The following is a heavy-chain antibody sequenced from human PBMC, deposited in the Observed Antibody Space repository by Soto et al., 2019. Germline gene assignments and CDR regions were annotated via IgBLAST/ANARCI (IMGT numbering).Heavy chain of an antibody. CDR3: PLPPSYGMDV. J-gene: IGHJ6*02. V-gene: IGHV3-15*07. Sequence: SVSNAWMNWVRQAPGKGLEWVGRIKSKTDGGTTDYAAPVKGRFTISRDDSKNTLYLRMNSLKTEDTAVYYCPLPPSYGMDVWGQGTTVTVSS. CDR1: SVSNAW. CDR2: IKSKTDGGTT.